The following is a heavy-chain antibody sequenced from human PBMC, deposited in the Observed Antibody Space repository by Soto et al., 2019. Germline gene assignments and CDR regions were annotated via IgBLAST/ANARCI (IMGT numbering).Heavy chain of an antibody. CDR1: GYTFTSYD. V-gene: IGHV1-8*01. CDR3: ARPRITMVRGVIPGPGNWFDP. J-gene: IGHJ5*02. CDR2: MNPNSGNT. Sequence: GASVEVSCKASGYTFTSYDINWVRQATGQGLEWMGWMNPNSGNTGYAQKFQGRVTMTRNTSISTAYMELSSLRSEDTAVYYCARPRITMVRGVIPGPGNWFDPWGQGTLVTVSS. D-gene: IGHD3-10*01.